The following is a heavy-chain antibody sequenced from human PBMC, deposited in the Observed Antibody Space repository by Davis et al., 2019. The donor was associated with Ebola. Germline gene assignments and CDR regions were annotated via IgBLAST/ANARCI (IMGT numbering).Heavy chain of an antibody. CDR2: IYGSGST. CDR1: GFTVSTNC. Sequence: GESLKIVCAASGFTVSTNCMSWVRQAPRKGREWVSVIYGSGSTYYADSVKGRFTISRDNFKNMLYLQMNSLRGEDTALYFCAKDGWLDYYDGLTYWGQGALVTVSS. J-gene: IGHJ4*02. CDR3: AKDGWLDYYDGLTY. D-gene: IGHD3-22*01. V-gene: IGHV3-53*01.